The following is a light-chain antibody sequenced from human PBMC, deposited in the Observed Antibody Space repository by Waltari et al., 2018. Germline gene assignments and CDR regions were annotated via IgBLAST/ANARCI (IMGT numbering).Light chain of an antibody. CDR3: SSYTGSSTVAV. CDR1: SSAGVVFNL. CDR2: EVS. V-gene: IGLV2-14*01. Sequence: QSALTQPAPVSGPPGQPLTIPGIGASSAGVVFNLASWYQLHPGNAPKLLIYEVSIRPFVVSDRVSGSKSGNTASLTISGLQAEDEAEYYCSSYTGSSTVAVFGGGTKLTVL. J-gene: IGLJ2*01.